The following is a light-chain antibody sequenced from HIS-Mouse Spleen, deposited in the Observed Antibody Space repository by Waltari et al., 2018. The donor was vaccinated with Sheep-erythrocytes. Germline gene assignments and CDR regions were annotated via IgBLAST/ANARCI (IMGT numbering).Light chain of an antibody. CDR2: EDS. V-gene: IGLV3-10*01. Sequence: SYELTQPPTVSVSPGQTARITCFGEALPKKYAYWYQQQSGQSPVLVIYEDSKRTSGIPERFSGSTAGTMATLTISGAQVEDEADYYCYSSDSSVNHWVFGGGTKLTVL. J-gene: IGLJ3*02. CDR1: ALPKKY. CDR3: YSSDSSVNHWV.